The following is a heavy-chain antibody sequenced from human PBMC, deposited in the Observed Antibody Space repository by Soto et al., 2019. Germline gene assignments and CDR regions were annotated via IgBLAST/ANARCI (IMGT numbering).Heavy chain of an antibody. CDR3: ANGEGGYYYYSLGY. CDR2: ISYDGSNK. V-gene: IGHV3-30-3*01. D-gene: IGHD3-10*01. CDR1: GFPFSSYA. Sequence: GGSLRLSCAASGFPFSSYAMHWVRQSPGKGLEWVAVISYDGSNKYYADSVKGRFTISRDNSKNTLYLQMNSLRPEDTAVYYCANGEGGYYYYSLGYWCKGPVVTLSS. J-gene: IGHJ4*02.